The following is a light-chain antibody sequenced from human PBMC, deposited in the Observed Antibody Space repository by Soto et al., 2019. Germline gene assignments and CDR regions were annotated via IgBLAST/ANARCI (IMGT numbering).Light chain of an antibody. CDR2: GAS. CDR3: QHYGESPPTWT. CDR1: QSVSSNY. V-gene: IGKV3-20*01. Sequence: EIVLTQSPGTLSLSPGERATLSCRASQSVSSNYLAWYQQKPGQAPRLLIYGASSRATGIPDRFSGSGSGTDFTLTIIRLEPEDFAVYYCQHYGESPPTWTFGQGTKVEIK. J-gene: IGKJ1*01.